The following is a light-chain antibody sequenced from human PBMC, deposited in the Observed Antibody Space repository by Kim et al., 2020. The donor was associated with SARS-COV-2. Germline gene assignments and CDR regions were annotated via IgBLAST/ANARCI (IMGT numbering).Light chain of an antibody. CDR2: DVS. V-gene: IGLV2-14*03. CDR1: CSVGSPYDY. J-gene: IGLJ1*01. Sequence: QSITTSCTGTCSVGSPYDYVSWHQPHPGNAPKLIIYDVSHRPSGVSNRFSGSESGNTASLTISGLQAEDEADYYCISYAASDTPFGSGTKVTVL. CDR3: ISYAASDTP.